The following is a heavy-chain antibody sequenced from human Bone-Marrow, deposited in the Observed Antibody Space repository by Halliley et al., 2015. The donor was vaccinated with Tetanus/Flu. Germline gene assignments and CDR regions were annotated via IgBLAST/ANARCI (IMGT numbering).Heavy chain of an antibody. CDR1: GASITRYY. Sequence: LRLSCTVSGASITRYYWSWIRQPPGKGLEWIGYIYYSGSTTYNPSFNSRVTISLDASENQFSLNLSSVTAADTAVYYCVRENTDHVGSLDWGQGTLVTVSS. V-gene: IGHV4-59*01. CDR3: VRENTDHVGSLD. J-gene: IGHJ4*02. D-gene: IGHD1-26*01. CDR2: IYYSGST.